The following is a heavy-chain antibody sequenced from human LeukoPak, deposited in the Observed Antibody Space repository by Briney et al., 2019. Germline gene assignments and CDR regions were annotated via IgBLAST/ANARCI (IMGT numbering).Heavy chain of an antibody. CDR3: AREGVCSSTSFYTSYFDP. CDR2: IIPIFGTA. V-gene: IGHV1-69*05. J-gene: IGHJ5*02. CDR1: GGTFSSYA. D-gene: IGHD2-2*02. Sequence: SVKVSCKASGGTFSSYAISWVRQAPGQGLEWMGGIIPIFGTANYAQKFQGRVTITTDESTSTAYMELSSLRSEDTAVYYCAREGVCSSTSFYTSYFDPWGQGTLVTVSS.